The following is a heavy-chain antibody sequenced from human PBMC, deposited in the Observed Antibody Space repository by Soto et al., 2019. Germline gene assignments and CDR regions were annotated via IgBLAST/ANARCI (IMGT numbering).Heavy chain of an antibody. V-gene: IGHV4-4*07. CDR3: ARDAHSAEFRYFDWFNYYGMDV. D-gene: IGHD3-9*01. CDR1: GGSISSYY. CDR2: IYTSGST. Sequence: SETLSLTCTVSGGSISSYYWSWIRQPAGKGLEWIGRIYTSGSTNYNPSLKSRVTMSVDTSKNQFSLKLSSVTAADTAVYYCARDAHSAEFRYFDWFNYYGMDVWGQGTTVTVSS. J-gene: IGHJ6*02.